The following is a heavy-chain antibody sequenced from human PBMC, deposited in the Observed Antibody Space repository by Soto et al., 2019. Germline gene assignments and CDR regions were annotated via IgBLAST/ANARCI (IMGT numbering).Heavy chain of an antibody. D-gene: IGHD3-22*01. CDR3: TSDTLVVKDSSGYYPFDY. J-gene: IGHJ4*02. CDR2: IKSKTDGGTT. Sequence: PGGLLRLPCAACGFTCTNSSMTRALQAPGKAREWVGRIKSKTDGGTTDYAAPVKGRFTISRDDSKNTRNMQMNSLKTKERTANYGTSDTLVVKDSSGYYPFDYWGQGTLVTVS. V-gene: IGHV3-15*01. CDR1: GFTCTNSS.